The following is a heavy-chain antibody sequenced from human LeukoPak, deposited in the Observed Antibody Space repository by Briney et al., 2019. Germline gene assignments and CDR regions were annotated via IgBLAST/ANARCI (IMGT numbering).Heavy chain of an antibody. Sequence: GGSLRLSCAASGFTFSGYGMNWVRQALGKGLEWVVIISYDGNNKYYADSVKGRFTISRDSSKNTLFLHMNTLRAEDTAIYYCAKDRTVGASYWYFDLWGRGTLVTVSS. CDR1: GFTFSGYG. J-gene: IGHJ2*01. CDR2: ISYDGNNK. CDR3: AKDRTVGASYWYFDL. D-gene: IGHD1-26*01. V-gene: IGHV3-30*18.